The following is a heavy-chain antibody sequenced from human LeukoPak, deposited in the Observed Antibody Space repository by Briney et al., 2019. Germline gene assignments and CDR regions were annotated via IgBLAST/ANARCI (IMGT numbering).Heavy chain of an antibody. CDR2: TYYRSKWYN. D-gene: IGHD6-13*01. CDR1: GDSVSSNSAA. CDR3: ARDGGIAAAGTGWFDP. Sequence: SQTLSLTCAISGDSVSSNSAAWNWIKQSPSRGLEWLGRTYYRSKWYNDYAVSVKSRITINPDTSKNQFSLQLNSVTPEDTAVYYCARDGGIAAAGTGWFDPWGQGTLVTVSS. V-gene: IGHV6-1*01. J-gene: IGHJ5*02.